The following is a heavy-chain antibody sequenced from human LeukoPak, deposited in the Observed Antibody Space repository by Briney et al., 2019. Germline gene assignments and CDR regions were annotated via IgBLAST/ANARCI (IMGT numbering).Heavy chain of an antibody. Sequence: GESLEISCKGSGYSFTSYWIGWVRQMPGKGLEWMGIVYPGDSDTRYSPSFQGQVTISADKSISTAYLQWSSLKASDTAMYYCARSIAAAGSYLYYFDYWGQGTLVTVSS. J-gene: IGHJ4*02. CDR2: VYPGDSDT. V-gene: IGHV5-51*01. D-gene: IGHD6-13*01. CDR1: GYSFTSYW. CDR3: ARSIAAAGSYLYYFDY.